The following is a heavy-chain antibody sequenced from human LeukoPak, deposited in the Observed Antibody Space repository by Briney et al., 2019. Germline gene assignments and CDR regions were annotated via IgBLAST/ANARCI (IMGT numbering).Heavy chain of an antibody. CDR3: ARLRFGELRPLYYFDY. CDR1: GFTFSDYY. D-gene: IGHD3-10*01. CDR2: ISSSSSYT. Sequence: GGSLRLSCAVSGFTFSDYYMSWIRQAPGSGLEWLSYISSSSSYTVYADSVKGRFTISRDNAKNSLYLQMNSLRAEDTAVYYCARLRFGELRPLYYFDYWGQGTLVTVSS. J-gene: IGHJ4*02. V-gene: IGHV3-11*03.